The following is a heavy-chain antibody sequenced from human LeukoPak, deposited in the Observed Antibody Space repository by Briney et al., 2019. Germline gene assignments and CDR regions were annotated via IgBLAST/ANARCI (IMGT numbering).Heavy chain of an antibody. CDR2: ISESGSNT. CDR1: GFTFSNYA. Sequence: GGSLRLTCAGSGFTFSNYAMNWVRQAPGKGLEWVSSISESGSNTDYADSVKGRFTISRDNSKNTLYLQMNSLRAEDTAIYYCARQWLVNGWGQGTLVTVSS. J-gene: IGHJ4*02. D-gene: IGHD6-19*01. V-gene: IGHV3-23*01. CDR3: ARQWLVNG.